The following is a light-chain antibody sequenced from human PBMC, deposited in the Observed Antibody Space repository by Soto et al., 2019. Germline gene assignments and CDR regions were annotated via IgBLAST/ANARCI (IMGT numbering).Light chain of an antibody. Sequence: QRALTHLVSGSGSAGQSITISCTGTSNDVGIYNLVSWYQQHPGKATKLMIYEVSKRPSGVPDRFSGSKSGNTASLTVSWLQAEDEADYYCSSYAGSNNVVGTGTKVTVL. J-gene: IGLJ1*01. CDR3: SSYAGSNNV. V-gene: IGLV2-8*01. CDR1: SNDVGIYNL. CDR2: EVS.